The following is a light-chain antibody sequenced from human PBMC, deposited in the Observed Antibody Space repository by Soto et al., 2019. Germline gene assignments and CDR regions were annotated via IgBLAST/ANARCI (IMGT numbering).Light chain of an antibody. CDR1: NIGSKS. CDR2: DDS. CDR3: QVWDSSSDLVV. J-gene: IGLJ2*01. V-gene: IGLV3-21*02. Sequence: SYELTQPPSVSVAPGQTARITCGGNNIGSKSVHWHQQKPGQAPVLVVYDDSDRPSGIPERFSGSNSGNTATLTISRVEAGDEADYYCQVWDSSSDLVVFGGGTKVTVL.